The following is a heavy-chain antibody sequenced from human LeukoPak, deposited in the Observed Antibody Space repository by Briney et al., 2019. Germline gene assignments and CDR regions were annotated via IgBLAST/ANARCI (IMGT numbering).Heavy chain of an antibody. J-gene: IGHJ4*02. CDR1: GFTFDDYA. CDR3: AKDSSRLAPTYYFDY. V-gene: IGHV3-9*01. D-gene: IGHD2/OR15-2a*01. Sequence: GRSLRLSCAASGFTFDDYAMPWVRQAPGKGLEWVSGISWNSGSIGYADSVKGRFTISRDNAKNSLYLQMNSLRAEDTALYYCAKDSSRLAPTYYFDYWGQGTLVTVSS. CDR2: ISWNSGSI.